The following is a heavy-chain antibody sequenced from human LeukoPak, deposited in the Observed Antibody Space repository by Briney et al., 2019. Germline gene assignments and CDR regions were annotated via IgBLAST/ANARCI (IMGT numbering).Heavy chain of an antibody. CDR3: ARGELRYFDLPYYYYYYMDV. CDR1: GGSISSSSYY. J-gene: IGHJ6*03. V-gene: IGHV4-61*02. D-gene: IGHD3-9*01. CDR2: IYTSGST. Sequence: SETLSLTCTVSGGSISSSSYYWGWIRQPAGKGLEWIGRIYTSGSTNYNPSLKSRVTISVDTSKNQFSLKLSSVTAADTAVYYCARGELRYFDLPYYYYYYMDVWGKGTTVTVSS.